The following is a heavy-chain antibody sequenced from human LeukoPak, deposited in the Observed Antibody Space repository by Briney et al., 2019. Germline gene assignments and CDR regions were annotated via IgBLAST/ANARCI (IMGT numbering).Heavy chain of an antibody. Sequence: ASVKVSCKASGYTFTSYGISWVRQAPGQGLEWMGWISAYNGNTNYAQKLQGRVTMTTDTSTSTAYMELRSLRSDDTAVYYCVRDRPYVDTATVPDYWGQGTLVTVSS. CDR2: ISAYNGNT. V-gene: IGHV1-18*01. CDR1: GYTFTSYG. CDR3: VRDRPYVDTATVPDY. D-gene: IGHD5-18*01. J-gene: IGHJ4*02.